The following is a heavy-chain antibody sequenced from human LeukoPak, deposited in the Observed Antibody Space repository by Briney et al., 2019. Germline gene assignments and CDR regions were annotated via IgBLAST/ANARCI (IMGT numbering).Heavy chain of an antibody. D-gene: IGHD3-22*01. CDR3: AKDLGSSGYWHMGY. CDR2: IIPIFGTA. J-gene: IGHJ4*02. Sequence: SVKVSCKASGGTFSSYAISWVRQAPGQGLEWMGGIIPIFGTANYAQKFQGRVTITADESTSTAYMELSSLRSEDTAVYYCAKDLGSSGYWHMGYWGQGTLVTVSS. CDR1: GGTFSSYA. V-gene: IGHV1-69*13.